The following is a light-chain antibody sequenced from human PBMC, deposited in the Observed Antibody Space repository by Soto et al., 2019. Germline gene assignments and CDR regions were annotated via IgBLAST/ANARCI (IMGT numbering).Light chain of an antibody. Sequence: SYELTQPPSVSVAPGKTASIPCGGNNIGSESVHWYQQKPGQAPVLVIFYDRVRPSGIPERFSGSNSGNTATLTISRVEAGDEADYYCQVWHSSNDPSGVFGGGTKVTVL. CDR1: NIGSES. J-gene: IGLJ2*01. CDR3: QVWHSSNDPSGV. V-gene: IGLV3-21*04. CDR2: YDR.